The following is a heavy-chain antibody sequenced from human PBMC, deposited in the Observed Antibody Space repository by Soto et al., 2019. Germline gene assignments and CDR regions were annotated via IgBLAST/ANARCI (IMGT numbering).Heavy chain of an antibody. V-gene: IGHV3-23*01. Sequence: QTGWSLRLSCVAPDFSFTSYAMTWVRLLPGKGLQWVAALSHDGGNIYYRDSVRGRFTISRDNSKNTLYLQMHSLKGEDTAVYFCAKQMRKWVDTAIDFWGEGTQVTVSA. CDR2: LSHDGGNI. J-gene: IGHJ4*02. CDR1: DFSFTSYA. D-gene: IGHD5-18*01. CDR3: AKQMRKWVDTAIDF.